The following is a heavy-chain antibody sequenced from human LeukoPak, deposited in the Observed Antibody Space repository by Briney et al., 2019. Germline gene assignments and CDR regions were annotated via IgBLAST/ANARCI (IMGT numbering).Heavy chain of an antibody. CDR2: INWNSGIL. J-gene: IGHJ4*02. CDR1: GFTFDDYA. Sequence: GGSLRLSCATSGFTFDDYAMYWVRQAPGKGLEWVSGINWNSGILGYADSVRGRFTISRDNSKNTLYLQMNSLRAEDTAVYYCARDYYDSSGPLDYWGQGTLVTVSS. D-gene: IGHD3-22*01. V-gene: IGHV3-9*01. CDR3: ARDYYDSSGPLDY.